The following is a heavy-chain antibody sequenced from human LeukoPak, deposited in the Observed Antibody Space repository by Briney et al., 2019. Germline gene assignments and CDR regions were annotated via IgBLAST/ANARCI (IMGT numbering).Heavy chain of an antibody. V-gene: IGHV4-38-2*02. CDR3: ARDTPTTVTTLIDY. J-gene: IGHJ4*02. D-gene: IGHD4-17*01. CDR2: IYHSGST. CDR1: GYSISSGYY. Sequence: SETPSLTCAVSGYSISSGYYWGWIRQPPGKGLEWIGSIYHSGSTYYNPSLKSRVTISVDTSKNQFSLKLSSVTAADTAVYYCARDTPTTVTTLIDYWGQGTLVAVSS.